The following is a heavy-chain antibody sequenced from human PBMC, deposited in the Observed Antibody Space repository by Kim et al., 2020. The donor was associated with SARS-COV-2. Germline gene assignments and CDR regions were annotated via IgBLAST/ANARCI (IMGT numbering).Heavy chain of an antibody. J-gene: IGHJ4*02. D-gene: IGHD3-10*01. CDR1: GFTFSSYA. CDR2: ISGSGGST. CDR3: AKFSGTSIWFGESPFPLDY. V-gene: IGHV3-23*01. Sequence: GGSLRLSCAASGFTFSSYAMSWVRQAPGKGLEWVSAISGSGGSTYYADSVKGRFTISRDNSKNTLYLQMNSLRAEDTAVYYCAKFSGTSIWFGESPFPLDYWGQGTLVTVSS.